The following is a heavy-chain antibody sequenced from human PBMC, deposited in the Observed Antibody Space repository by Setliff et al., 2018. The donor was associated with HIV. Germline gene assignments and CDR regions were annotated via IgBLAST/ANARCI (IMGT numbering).Heavy chain of an antibody. CDR3: ARHLLRGYIYIVFDY. V-gene: IGHV4-38-2*01. J-gene: IGHJ4*02. CDR2: THHSGST. Sequence: PSETLSLTCAVPASSISSDYCWGWIRQPPGKGLEWIGSTHHSGSTYYNPSLNSRVTISVDTSKNHFSLKLRSVTAADTAVYYCARHLLRGYIYIVFDYWGQGTLVTVSS. D-gene: IGHD5-18*01. CDR1: ASSISSDYC.